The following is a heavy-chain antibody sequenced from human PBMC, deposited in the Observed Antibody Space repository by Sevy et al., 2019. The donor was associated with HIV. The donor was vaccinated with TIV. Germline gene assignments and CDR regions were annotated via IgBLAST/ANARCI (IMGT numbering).Heavy chain of an antibody. D-gene: IGHD5-12*01. Sequence: GGSLRLSCAASGFTFSSYWMSWVRQAPGKGLEWVANIKQDGSEKYYVDSVKGRFTISRDNAKNSLYLQMNSLRAEDTAVYYCARVRGPHFDYYGMDVRGQGTTVTVSS. CDR1: GFTFSSYW. J-gene: IGHJ6*02. CDR3: ARVRGPHFDYYGMDV. V-gene: IGHV3-7*03. CDR2: IKQDGSEK.